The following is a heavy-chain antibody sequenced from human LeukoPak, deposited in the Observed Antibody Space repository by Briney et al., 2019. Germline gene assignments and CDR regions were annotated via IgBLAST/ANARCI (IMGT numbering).Heavy chain of an antibody. CDR2: ISSSSMTV. CDR3: ARDRVGGFDM. Sequence: PGGSLRLSCAASGFTFSTYSMNWVRQAPGKGLEWVSYISSSSMTVYFADSVKGRFSISRDNAKNSLYLQMNSLRAEDTAVYYCARDRVGGFDMWGQGTMVTVSS. CDR1: GFTFSTYS. D-gene: IGHD1-26*01. V-gene: IGHV3-48*04. J-gene: IGHJ3*02.